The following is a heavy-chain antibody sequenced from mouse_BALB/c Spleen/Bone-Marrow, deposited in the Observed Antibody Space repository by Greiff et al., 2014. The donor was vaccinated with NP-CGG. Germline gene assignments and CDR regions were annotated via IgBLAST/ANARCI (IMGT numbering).Heavy chain of an antibody. V-gene: IGHV1S81*02. J-gene: IGHJ4*01. D-gene: IGHD4-1*01. CDR2: INPSNGRT. Sequence: QVQLQQSGAELVKPGASVKLSCKASGYTFTSYWMHWVKQRPGQGLEWIGEINPSNGRTNYNEKFKSKATLTLDKSFSTAYMQLSSLTSEDSAVYYCSREESLGDAMDYWGQGTSVTVSS. CDR1: GYTFTSYW. CDR3: SREESLGDAMDY.